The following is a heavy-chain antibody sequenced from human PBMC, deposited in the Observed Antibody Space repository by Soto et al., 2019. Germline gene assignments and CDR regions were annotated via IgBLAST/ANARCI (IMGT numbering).Heavy chain of an antibody. CDR3: ARSTYSSRGSIDY. D-gene: IGHD6-13*01. CDR1: GGSISSGGYY. J-gene: IGHJ4*02. CDR2: IYYGGST. V-gene: IGHV4-31*03. Sequence: SETLSLTYTVSGGSISSGGYYWSWIRQHPGKGLEWIGYIYYGGSTYYNPSLKSRVTISVDTSKNQFSLKLSSVTAADTAVYYCARSTYSSRGSIDYWGQGTLVTVSS.